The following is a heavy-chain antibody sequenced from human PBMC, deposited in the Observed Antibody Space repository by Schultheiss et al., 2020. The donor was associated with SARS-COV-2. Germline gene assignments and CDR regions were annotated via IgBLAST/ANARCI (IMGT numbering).Heavy chain of an antibody. V-gene: IGHV4-61*01. CDR2: IYYSGST. D-gene: IGHD2-21*02. Sequence: SETLSLTCSVSGGSISSGSYYWSWIRQPPGKGLEWIGYIYYSGSTNYNPSLKSRVTISVDTSKNQFSLKLSSVTAADTAVYYCARHVSGGDGDWYFDLWGRGTLVTVSS. CDR1: GGSISSGSYY. J-gene: IGHJ2*01. CDR3: ARHVSGGDGDWYFDL.